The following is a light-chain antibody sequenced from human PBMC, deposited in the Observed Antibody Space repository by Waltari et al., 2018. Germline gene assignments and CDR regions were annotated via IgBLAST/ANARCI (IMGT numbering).Light chain of an antibody. J-gene: IGKJ1*01. Sequence: DVVMTQSPLSLPVTLGQSASISCRSSQSLVHSDGNTYLNWFQQRPGQSPRSLIYKVPRRDSGVPDRFSGRGSGTDFTLKISRVEAEDVGVYYCMQGTEWPRTFGQGTKVQIK. CDR2: KVP. CDR1: QSLVHSDGNTY. V-gene: IGKV2-30*02. CDR3: MQGTEWPRT.